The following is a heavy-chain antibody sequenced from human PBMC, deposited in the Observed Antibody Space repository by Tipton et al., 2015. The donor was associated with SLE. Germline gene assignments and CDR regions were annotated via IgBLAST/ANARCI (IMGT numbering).Heavy chain of an antibody. D-gene: IGHD3-10*01. CDR3: ASLTLWTSDFGT. CDR1: GGSISSYY. Sequence: PGLVKPSETLSVTCTVSGGSISSYYWSWVRQPPGKGLEWIGYVYTGGSTNYNPSLKSRVTISADTSRNQFSLRLNSVTAADTAVYYCASLTLWTSDFGTWGQGTLVTVSS. J-gene: IGHJ5*02. V-gene: IGHV4-4*08. CDR2: VYTGGST.